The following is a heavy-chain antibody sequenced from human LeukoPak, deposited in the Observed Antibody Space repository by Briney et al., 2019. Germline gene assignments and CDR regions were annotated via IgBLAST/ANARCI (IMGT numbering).Heavy chain of an antibody. D-gene: IGHD3-3*01. CDR2: IIPIFGTA. V-gene: IGHV1-69*05. J-gene: IGHJ4*02. Sequence: SVNVSCKASGYTFTDYYMHWVRQAPGQGLEWMGGIIPIFGTANYAQKFQGRVTITTDESTSTAYMELSSLRSEDTAVYYCARAGPSTIFGVVMGGFDYWGQGTLVTVSS. CDR3: ARAGPSTIFGVVMGGFDY. CDR1: GYTFTDYY.